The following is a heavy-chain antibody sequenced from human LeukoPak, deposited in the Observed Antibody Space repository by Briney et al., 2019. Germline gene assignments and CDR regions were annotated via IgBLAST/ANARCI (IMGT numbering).Heavy chain of an antibody. CDR3: ARVGIVGAVNL. CDR2: INHSGST. J-gene: IGHJ5*02. Sequence: SETLSLTCAVYGGSFSGYYWSWIRQPPGKGLEWIGEINHSGSTNYNPSLKGRVTISVDTSKNQFSLKLSSVTAADTAVYYCARVGIVGAVNLWGQGTLVTVSS. D-gene: IGHD1-26*01. V-gene: IGHV4-34*01. CDR1: GGSFSGYY.